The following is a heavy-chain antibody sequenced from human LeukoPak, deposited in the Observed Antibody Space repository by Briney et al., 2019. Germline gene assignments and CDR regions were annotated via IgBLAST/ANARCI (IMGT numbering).Heavy chain of an antibody. J-gene: IGHJ3*02. CDR2: IYHSGST. D-gene: IGHD5-12*01. CDR1: GGSISSYY. Sequence: PSETLSLACTVSGGSISSYYWTWIRQPPGKGLEWIGYIYHSGSTNYNPSLKSRVTISVDKSKNQFPLQLSSVTAADTAVYYCGRQDVATSHDAFDIWGQGTMVSVSS. CDR3: GRQDVATSHDAFDI. V-gene: IGHV4-59*08.